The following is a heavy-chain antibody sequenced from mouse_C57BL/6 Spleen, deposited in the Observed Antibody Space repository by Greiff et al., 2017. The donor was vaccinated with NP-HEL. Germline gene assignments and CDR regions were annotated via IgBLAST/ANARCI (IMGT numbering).Heavy chain of an antibody. J-gene: IGHJ2*01. D-gene: IGHD1-1*01. CDR1: GYTFTSYW. V-gene: IGHV1-53*01. CDR2: INPSNGGT. CDR3: ARGEASHYYGSSPWD. Sequence: VQLQQSGTELVKPGASVKLSCKASGYTFTSYWMHWVKQRPGQGLEWIGNINPSNGGTNYNEKFKSKATLTVDKSSSTAYMQLSSLTSEDSAVYYCARGEASHYYGSSPWDWGQGTTLTVAS.